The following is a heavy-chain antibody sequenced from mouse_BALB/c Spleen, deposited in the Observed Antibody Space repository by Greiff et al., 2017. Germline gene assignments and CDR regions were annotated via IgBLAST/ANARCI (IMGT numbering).Heavy chain of an antibody. CDR3: ARGRVYYGNYECYFDY. Sequence: EVKLMESGPELVKPGASVKISCKPSGYTFTEYTMHWVKQSHGKSLEWIGGINPNNGGTSYNQKFKGKATLTVDKSSSTAYMELRSLTSEDSAVYYCARGRVYYGNYECYFDYWGQGTTLTVSS. CDR1: GYTFTEYT. CDR2: INPNNGGT. V-gene: IGHV1-18*01. J-gene: IGHJ2*01. D-gene: IGHD2-1*01.